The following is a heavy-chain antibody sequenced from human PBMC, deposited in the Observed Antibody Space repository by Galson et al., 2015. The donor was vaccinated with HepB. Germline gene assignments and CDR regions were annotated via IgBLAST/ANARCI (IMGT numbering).Heavy chain of an antibody. D-gene: IGHD2-2*01. CDR3: ARSSLPFDCSSTSCYQGEPGENDY. CDR1: GYTFTSYA. CDR2: INTNTGNP. V-gene: IGHV7-4-1*02. J-gene: IGHJ4*02. Sequence: SVKVSCKASGYTFTSYAMNWVRQAPGQGLEWMGWINTNTGNPTYAQGFTGRFVFSLDTSVSTAYLQISSLKAEDTAVYYCARSSLPFDCSSTSCYQGEPGENDYWGQGTLVTVSS.